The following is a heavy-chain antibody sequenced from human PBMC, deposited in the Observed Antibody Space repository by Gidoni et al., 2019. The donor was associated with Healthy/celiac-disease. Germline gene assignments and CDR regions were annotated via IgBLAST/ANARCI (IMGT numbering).Heavy chain of an antibody. CDR1: GYTVTGYY. V-gene: IGHV1-2*04. Sequence: QVQLVQAGAEVKKPGASVKVAGKAAGYTVTGYYMHWVRQAPGQGLEWMGWINPNSGGPTYAQNFPGWFPLTRAPSFSPASLDLSRLGSAAPAVYYCARSIAVAGNGGWGFDYWGQGTLVTVSS. D-gene: IGHD6-19*01. J-gene: IGHJ4*02. CDR3: ARSIAVAGNGGWGFDY. CDR2: INPNSGGP.